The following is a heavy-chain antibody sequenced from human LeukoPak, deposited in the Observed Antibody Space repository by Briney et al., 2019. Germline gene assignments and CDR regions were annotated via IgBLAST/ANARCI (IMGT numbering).Heavy chain of an antibody. D-gene: IGHD5-12*01. CDR3: ARADVDIVADKNRMNWFDP. CDR1: GGTFSSYA. Sequence: SVKVSCKASGGTFSSYAISWVRQAPGQGLEWMGGIIPIFGTANYAQKFQGRVTITADESTSTAYMELSSLRSEDTAVYYCARADVDIVADKNRMNWFDPWGQGTLVTVSS. V-gene: IGHV1-69*01. J-gene: IGHJ5*02. CDR2: IIPIFGTA.